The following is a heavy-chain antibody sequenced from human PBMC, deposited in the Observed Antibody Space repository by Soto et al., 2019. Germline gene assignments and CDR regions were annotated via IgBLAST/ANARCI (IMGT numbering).Heavy chain of an antibody. CDR3: ARSGWNSPYYAHGLDV. CDR1: GYIFTAYG. CDR2: ISPYNDNT. D-gene: IGHD6-19*01. V-gene: IGHV1-18*01. J-gene: IGHJ6*02. Sequence: ASVKVSCKASGYIFTAYGVTWVRQAQGQRLELLGWISPYNDNTHYGQNFQGRLTMTTELSTGTAYMELTSLRSDDTAVYYCARSGWNSPYYAHGLDVWGQGTTVTVSS.